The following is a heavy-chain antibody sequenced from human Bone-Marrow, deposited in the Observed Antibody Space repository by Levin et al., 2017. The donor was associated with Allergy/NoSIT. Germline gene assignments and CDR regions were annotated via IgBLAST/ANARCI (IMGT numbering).Heavy chain of an antibody. CDR3: ARDSSSTACLDI. D-gene: IGHD2/OR15-2a*01. V-gene: IGHV3-7*01. CDR2: IKQDGSVT. Sequence: PGGSLRLSCAASGFTFSGYWMHWVRQAPGKGLEWLANIKQDGSVTHYVDSVKGRFTISRDNARNSLYLQMNSLRVDDTAVYYCARDSSSTACLDIWGQGTLVTVSS. J-gene: IGHJ3*02. CDR1: GFTFSGYW.